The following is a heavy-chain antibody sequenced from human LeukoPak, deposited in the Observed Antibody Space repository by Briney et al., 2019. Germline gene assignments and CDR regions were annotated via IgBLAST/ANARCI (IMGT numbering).Heavy chain of an antibody. CDR2: IYHTGST. J-gene: IGHJ4*02. D-gene: IGHD6-19*01. CDR3: ARGGLYSSGSNFDY. Sequence: SETLSLTCTVSDYSISSAYYWGWIRQPPGKGLEWIGSIYHTGSTYYNSSLKSRVTISVDTSKNQFSLKLSSVTAADTAVYYCARGGLYSSGSNFDYWGQGTLVTVSS. CDR1: DYSISSAYY. V-gene: IGHV4-38-2*02.